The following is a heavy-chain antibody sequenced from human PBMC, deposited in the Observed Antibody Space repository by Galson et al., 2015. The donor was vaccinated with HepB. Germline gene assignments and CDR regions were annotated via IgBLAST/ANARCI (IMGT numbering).Heavy chain of an antibody. J-gene: IGHJ6*02. CDR2: ISSSSSTI. CDR1: GFTFSSYS. CDR3: ASLFGPYCSSTSCLKPIYHYYYGMGV. D-gene: IGHD2-2*01. Sequence: SLRLSCAASGFTFSSYSMNWVRQAPGKGLEWVSYISSSSSTIYYADSVKGRFTISRDNAKNSLYLQMNSLRAEDTAVYYCASLFGPYCSSTSCLKPIYHYYYGMGVWGQGTTVTVSS. V-gene: IGHV3-48*04.